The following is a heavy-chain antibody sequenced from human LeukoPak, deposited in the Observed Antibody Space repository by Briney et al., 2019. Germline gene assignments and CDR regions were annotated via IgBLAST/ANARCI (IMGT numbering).Heavy chain of an antibody. CDR3: ARDAATDDAFDI. CDR1: GFTFDDYA. CDR2: ISWNSGSI. D-gene: IGHD6-13*01. Sequence: GGSLRLSCAASGFTFDDYAMHWVRQAPGKGLEWVSGISWNSGSIGYADSVRGRFTISRDNAKNSLYLQMNSLRAEDTAVYYCARDAATDDAFDIWGQGTMVTVSS. V-gene: IGHV3-9*01. J-gene: IGHJ3*02.